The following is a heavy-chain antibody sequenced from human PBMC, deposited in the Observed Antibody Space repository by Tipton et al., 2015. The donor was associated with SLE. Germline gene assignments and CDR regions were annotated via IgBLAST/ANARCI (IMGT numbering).Heavy chain of an antibody. V-gene: IGHV7-4-1*02. CDR1: GYTFTNYA. Sequence: QSGPEVKKPGASVKVSYKASGYTFTNYAMNWVRQAPGQGLEWMGWINTNTGNPTYAQDLTGRFVFSLDTSVSTAYLQISSLKAEDTAVYYCALAMAGSDFYGMDVWGQGTTVTVSS. D-gene: IGHD6-19*01. CDR2: INTNTGNP. CDR3: ALAMAGSDFYGMDV. J-gene: IGHJ6*02.